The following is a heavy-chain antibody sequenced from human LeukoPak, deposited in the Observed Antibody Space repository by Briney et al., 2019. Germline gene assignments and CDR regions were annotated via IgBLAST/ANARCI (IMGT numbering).Heavy chain of an antibody. CDR3: ARDNPFIVGATIQYY. CDR1: GGTFSSYA. Sequence: SVKVSCKASGGTFSSYAISWVRQAPGQGLEWMGGIIPIFGTTNYAQKFQGRVTITADESTSTAYMELRSLRSDDTAVYYCARDNPFIVGATIQYYWGQGTLVTVSS. D-gene: IGHD1-26*01. V-gene: IGHV1-69*13. CDR2: IIPIFGTT. J-gene: IGHJ4*02.